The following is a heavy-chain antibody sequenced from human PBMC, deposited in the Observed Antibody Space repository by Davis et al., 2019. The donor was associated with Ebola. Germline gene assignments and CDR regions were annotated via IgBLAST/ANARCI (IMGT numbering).Heavy chain of an antibody. V-gene: IGHV4-34*01. CDR2: INHSGST. D-gene: IGHD3-10*01. CDR3: ARGFVWFGELSRRGVNDY. J-gene: IGHJ4*02. CDR1: AGSFSGYY. Sequence: SETLSLTCAVYAGSFSGYYWNWFRQPPGKGLEWIGEINHSGSTNYNPSLKSRVTISVDTSKNQFSLKLSSVTAADTAVYYCARGFVWFGELSRRGVNDYWGQGTLVTVSS.